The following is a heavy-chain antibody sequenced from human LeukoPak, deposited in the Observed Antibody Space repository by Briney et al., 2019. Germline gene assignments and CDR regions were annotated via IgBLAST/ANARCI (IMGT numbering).Heavy chain of an antibody. CDR1: GGTFSSYA. D-gene: IGHD6-6*01. CDR2: MNPNSGNT. Sequence: ASVKVSCKASGGTFSSYAISWVRQAPGQGLEWMGWMNPNSGNTGYAQKFQGRVTMTRNTSISTAYMELSSLRSEDTAVYYCASSPQAARDYWGQGTLVTVSS. CDR3: ASSPQAARDY. V-gene: IGHV1-8*02. J-gene: IGHJ4*02.